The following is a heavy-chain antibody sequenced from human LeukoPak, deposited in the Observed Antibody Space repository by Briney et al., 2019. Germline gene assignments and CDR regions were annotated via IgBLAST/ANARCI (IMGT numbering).Heavy chain of an antibody. CDR1: GFTFSSYA. CDR2: ISYDGSNK. Sequence: GGSLRPSCAASGFTFSSYAMHWVRQAPGKGLEWVAVISYDGSNKYYADSVRGRFTISRDNSKNTLYLQMNSLRAEDTAVYYCARRIFGVVPHSYGMDVWGQGTTVTVSS. D-gene: IGHD3-3*01. V-gene: IGHV3-30-3*01. J-gene: IGHJ6*02. CDR3: ARRIFGVVPHSYGMDV.